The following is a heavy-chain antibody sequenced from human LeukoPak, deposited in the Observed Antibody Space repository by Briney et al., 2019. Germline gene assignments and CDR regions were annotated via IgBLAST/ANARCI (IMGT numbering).Heavy chain of an antibody. Sequence: GGSLRLSCAASGFTVSSNYMIWVRQAPRRGLEWVSVIYSGGSTYYADSVKGRFTISRHTSKNTLYLQMNSLRAEDTAVYYRATMVGPPAFDIWGQGTMVTVSS. CDR2: IYSGGST. J-gene: IGHJ3*02. D-gene: IGHD4-23*01. V-gene: IGHV3-53*04. CDR3: ATMVGPPAFDI. CDR1: GFTVSSNY.